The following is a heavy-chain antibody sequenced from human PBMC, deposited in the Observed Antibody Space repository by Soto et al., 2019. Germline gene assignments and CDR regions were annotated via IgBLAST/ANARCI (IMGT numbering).Heavy chain of an antibody. J-gene: IGHJ1*01. CDR3: ARGYDSSGYYFQH. Sequence: SVKVSCTASGGTFSSYAISWVRQAPGQGLEWMGGIIPIFGTANYAQKFQGRVTITADESTSTAYMELSSLRSEDTAVYYCARGYDSSGYYFQHWGQGTLVTVSS. V-gene: IGHV1-69*13. D-gene: IGHD3-22*01. CDR1: GGTFSSYA. CDR2: IIPIFGTA.